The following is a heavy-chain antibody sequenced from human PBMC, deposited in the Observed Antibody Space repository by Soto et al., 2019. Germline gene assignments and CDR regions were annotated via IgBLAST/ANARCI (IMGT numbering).Heavy chain of an antibody. Sequence: QVHLVQSGAEVKKPGASVKVSCKGSGYGFTTYGITCVRQAPGQGLAWMAWISAHNGNTNYAQKLQGRVTVTRDTSTSTAYMELRSLRSDDTAVYYCARGRYGDYWGQGALVTGSS. D-gene: IGHD1-1*01. CDR3: ARGRYGDY. CDR2: ISAHNGNT. J-gene: IGHJ4*02. CDR1: GYGFTTYG. V-gene: IGHV1-18*01.